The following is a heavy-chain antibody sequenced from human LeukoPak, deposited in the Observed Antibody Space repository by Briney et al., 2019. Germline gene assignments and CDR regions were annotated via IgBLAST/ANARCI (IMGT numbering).Heavy chain of an antibody. Sequence: GASVKVSCKASGYTFSSYGITWVRQAPGQGLEWMGWISGYNDNTNYAQKLQGRVTMTTDTSTSTAYMELRSLRSDDTAVYYCARGAGRDRWSGYCATWGQGTLVTVSS. V-gene: IGHV1-18*01. CDR2: ISGYNDNT. CDR1: GYTFSSYG. J-gene: IGHJ5*02. D-gene: IGHD3-3*01. CDR3: ARGAGRDRWSGYCAT.